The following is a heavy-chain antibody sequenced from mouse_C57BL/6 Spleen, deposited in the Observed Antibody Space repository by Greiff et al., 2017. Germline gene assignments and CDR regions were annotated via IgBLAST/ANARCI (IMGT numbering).Heavy chain of an antibody. V-gene: IGHV1-82*01. J-gene: IGHJ1*03. D-gene: IGHD1-1*01. CDR2: IYPGDGDT. CDR1: GYAFSSSW. Sequence: QVQLQQSGPELVKPGASVKISCKASGYAFSSSWMNWVKQRPGKGLEWIGRIYPGDGDTNYNGKFKGKATLTADKSSSTAYMQLSSLTSEDSAVYFCARPPWYGSSPEYFDVWGTGTTVTVSS. CDR3: ARPPWYGSSPEYFDV.